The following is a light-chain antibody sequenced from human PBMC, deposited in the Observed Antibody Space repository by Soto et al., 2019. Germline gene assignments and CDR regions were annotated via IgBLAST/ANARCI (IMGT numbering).Light chain of an antibody. CDR2: GAS. V-gene: IGKV3-15*01. J-gene: IGKJ4*01. Sequence: IVMTQSPGTLSVSPGETATLSCRASQSVSSNLAWYQQKPGQAPRLLIYGASTRATGIPARFSGSGFGTEFTLTISSLQSEDFAVYSCQQYNNWPLTFGGGTKVEIK. CDR1: QSVSSN. CDR3: QQYNNWPLT.